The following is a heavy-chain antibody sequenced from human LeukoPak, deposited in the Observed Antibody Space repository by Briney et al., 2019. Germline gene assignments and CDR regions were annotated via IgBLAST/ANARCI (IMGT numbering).Heavy chain of an antibody. CDR2: IIPIFGTA. D-gene: IGHD2-21*02. V-gene: IGHV1-69*13. CDR3: AREYCGGDCYS. J-gene: IGHJ5*02. Sequence: ASVKVSCKASGGTFSSYTISWVRQAPGQGLEWMGGIIPIFGTANYAQEFQGRVTITADESTSTAYMELSSLRSEDTAVYYCAREYCGGDCYSWGQGTLVTVSS. CDR1: GGTFSSYT.